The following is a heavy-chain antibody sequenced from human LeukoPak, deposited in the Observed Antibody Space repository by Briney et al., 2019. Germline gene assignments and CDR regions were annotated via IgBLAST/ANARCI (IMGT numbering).Heavy chain of an antibody. J-gene: IGHJ4*02. CDR1: GFTFSTYA. CDR2: IYASGTA. Sequence: GGSLSLSCAASGFTFSTYAMNWVRQAPGKGLEWVSVIYASGTADYADSVKGRFIISRDTSKNTVNLQMNSLRAEDTAVYYCASGQLSGKGFDYWGQGTLVTVSS. D-gene: IGHD1-26*01. CDR3: ASGQLSGKGFDY. V-gene: IGHV3-66*01.